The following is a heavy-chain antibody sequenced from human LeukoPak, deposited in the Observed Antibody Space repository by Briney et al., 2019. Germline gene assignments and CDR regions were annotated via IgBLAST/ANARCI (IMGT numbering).Heavy chain of an antibody. D-gene: IGHD4-23*01. V-gene: IGHV4-31*03. CDR3: ASQTTVVQRGWYFDL. J-gene: IGHJ2*01. Sequence: SETLSLTCTVSGGSISSGGYYWSWIRQHPGKGLEWIGYIYYSGSTYYNPSLKSRVTISVDTSKNQFSLKLSSVAAADTAVYYCASQTTVVQRGWYFDLWGRGTLVTVSS. CDR2: IYYSGST. CDR1: GGSISSGGYY.